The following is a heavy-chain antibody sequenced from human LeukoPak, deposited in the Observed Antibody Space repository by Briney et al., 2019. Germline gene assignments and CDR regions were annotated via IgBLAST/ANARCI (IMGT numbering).Heavy chain of an antibody. J-gene: IGHJ6*02. Sequence: GASVKVSCKASGYTFTGYYMHWVRQAPEQGLEWMGWINPNSGGTNYAQKFQGWVTMTRDTSISTAYMELSRLRSDDTAVYYCARSLGVAVAGTDYYGMDVWGQGTTVTVSS. CDR3: ARSLGVAVAGTDYYGMDV. CDR2: INPNSGGT. V-gene: IGHV1-2*04. CDR1: GYTFTGYY. D-gene: IGHD6-19*01.